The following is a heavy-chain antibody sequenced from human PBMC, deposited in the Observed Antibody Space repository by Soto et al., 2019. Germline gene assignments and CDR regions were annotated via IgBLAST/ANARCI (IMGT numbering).Heavy chain of an antibody. CDR1: GVPFSGFD. CDR3: AKSSERGTHFVDS. CDR2: IGTAGDT. Sequence: PGGSLILSCGASGVPFSGFDMHWVRQPTGKGLEWVSSIGTAGDTYYAVSVKGRFTISRDNAKNSLSLQMNSLRAGDMAVYFCAKSSERGTHFVDSWGHG. J-gene: IGHJ5*01. V-gene: IGHV3-13*01. D-gene: IGHD6-25*01.